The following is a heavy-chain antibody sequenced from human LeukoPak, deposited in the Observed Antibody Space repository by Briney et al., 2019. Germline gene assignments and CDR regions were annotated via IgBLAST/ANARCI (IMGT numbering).Heavy chain of an antibody. Sequence: GGSLRLSCAASGFTVSSNYMSWVRQAPGKGLEWVSVIYRGGTTYYSDSVRGRCTISRDSSKNTLYLQMNSLRAEDTAVYYCARELQMSGDPPHWGQGTLVTVSS. CDR2: IYRGGTT. V-gene: IGHV3-53*01. J-gene: IGHJ1*01. CDR3: ARELQMSGDPPH. CDR1: GFTVSSNY. D-gene: IGHD4-17*01.